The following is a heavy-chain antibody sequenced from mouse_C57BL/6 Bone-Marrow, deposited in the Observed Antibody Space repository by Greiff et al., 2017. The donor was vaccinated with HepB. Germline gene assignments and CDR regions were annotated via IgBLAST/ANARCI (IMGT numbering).Heavy chain of an antibody. CDR3: TSPMVTYFDY. CDR2: IDPETGGT. CDR1: GYTFTDYE. D-gene: IGHD2-2*01. V-gene: IGHV1-15*01. J-gene: IGHJ2*01. Sequence: VQLQESGAELVRPGASVTLSCKASGYTFTDYEMHWVKQPPVHGLEWIGAIDPETGGTAYNQKFKGKAILTADKSSSTAYMELRSLTSEDSAVYYCTSPMVTYFDYWGQGTTLTVSS.